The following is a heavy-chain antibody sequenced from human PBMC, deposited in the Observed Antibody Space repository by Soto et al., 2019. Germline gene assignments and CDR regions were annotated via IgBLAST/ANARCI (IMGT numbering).Heavy chain of an antibody. J-gene: IGHJ3*02. V-gene: IGHV4-59*01. CDR2: IFYSGNS. CDR3: ARHYSGPYWAAFDI. CDR1: GGSISNYY. Sequence: PSETLSLTCTVSGGSISNYYWSWIRQPPGERLQWIGYIFYSGNSNFNPSLKRRVTMSLDTSTNQFSLKLSSVTAGDTAVYYCARHYSGPYWAAFDIWGQGTMVTVSS. D-gene: IGHD1-26*01.